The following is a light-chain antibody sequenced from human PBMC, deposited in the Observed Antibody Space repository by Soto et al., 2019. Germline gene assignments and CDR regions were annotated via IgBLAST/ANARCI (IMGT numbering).Light chain of an antibody. V-gene: IGLV6-57*04. CDR3: QSYDSSTVV. Sequence: NFMLTQPHSVSECPGKTVTISCTRSSGSIASNYVQWYQQRPGSVPTTVIYEGNQRPSGVPDRFSGSTDGSSNSASLTISGLQTEDEADYYCQSYDSSTVVFGGGTKLTVL. CDR1: SGSIASNY. CDR2: EGN. J-gene: IGLJ2*01.